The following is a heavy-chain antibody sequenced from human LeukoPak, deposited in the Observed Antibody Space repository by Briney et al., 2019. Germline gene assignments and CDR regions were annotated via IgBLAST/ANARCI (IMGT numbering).Heavy chain of an antibody. CDR1: GGSISSGSYY. CDR3: ARALRGYSGYDYWDDY. CDR2: IYTSGST. D-gene: IGHD5-12*01. V-gene: IGHV4-61*02. Sequence: SQTLSLTCTVSGGSISSGSYYWSWIRQPAGKGLEWIGRIYTSGSTNYNPSLKSRVTISVDTSKNQFSLKLSSVTAADTAVYYCARALRGYSGYDYWDDYWGQGTLVTVSS. J-gene: IGHJ4*02.